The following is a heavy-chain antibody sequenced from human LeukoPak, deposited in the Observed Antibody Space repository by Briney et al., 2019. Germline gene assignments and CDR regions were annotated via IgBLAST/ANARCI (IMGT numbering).Heavy chain of an antibody. Sequence: PGGSLRLSCAASGFTFSSYSMNWVRQAPGKGLEWVLSISSSSSYIYYADSVKGRFTISRDNAKNSLYLQMNSLRAEDTAVYYCARDWYGSGSYYNVNLDYWGQGTLVTVSS. CDR2: ISSSSSYI. CDR1: GFTFSSYS. D-gene: IGHD3-10*01. V-gene: IGHV3-21*01. J-gene: IGHJ4*02. CDR3: ARDWYGSGSYYNVNLDY.